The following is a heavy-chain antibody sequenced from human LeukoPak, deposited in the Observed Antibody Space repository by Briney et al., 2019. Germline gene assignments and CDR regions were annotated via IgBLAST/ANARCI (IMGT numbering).Heavy chain of an antibody. V-gene: IGHV4-31*03. Sequence: SQTLSLTCTVSGGSISSGGYYWSWIRQHPGKGLEWIGYIYYSGSTYYNPSLKSRVTISVDTSKNQFSLKLSSVTAADTAVYYCARLVATIPYFDYWGQGTLVTVSS. CDR3: ARLVATIPYFDY. J-gene: IGHJ4*02. CDR1: GGSISSGGYY. D-gene: IGHD5-12*01. CDR2: IYYSGST.